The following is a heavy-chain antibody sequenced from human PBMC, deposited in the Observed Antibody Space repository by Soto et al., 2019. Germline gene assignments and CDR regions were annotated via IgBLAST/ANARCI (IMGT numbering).Heavy chain of an antibody. CDR2: IIPIFGTA. Sequence: SVKVSCKASGGTFSSYAISWVRQAPGQGLEWMGGIIPIFGTANYAQKFQGRVTITADESTSTAYMELSSLRSEDTAVYYCARDATHDYSIPYYYYYGMDVWGQGTTVTVSS. CDR3: ARDATHDYSIPYYYYYGMDV. J-gene: IGHJ6*02. V-gene: IGHV1-69*13. CDR1: GGTFSSYA. D-gene: IGHD4-4*01.